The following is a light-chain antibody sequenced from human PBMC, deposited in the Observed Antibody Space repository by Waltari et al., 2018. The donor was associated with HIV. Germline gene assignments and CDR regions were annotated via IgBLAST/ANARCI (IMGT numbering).Light chain of an antibody. Sequence: QSALHQPRSVSGSPAQSVTISCTGSSSYVGGYNYVSWYQQHPTEAPKLSIYDVSERPSGVPHRLSGSKLGDRASMTISGLQAEDGADCYCYSYAGRMLLGGGTKLTVL. CDR3: YSYAGRML. J-gene: IGLJ2*01. V-gene: IGLV2-11*01. CDR1: SSYVGGYNY. CDR2: DVS.